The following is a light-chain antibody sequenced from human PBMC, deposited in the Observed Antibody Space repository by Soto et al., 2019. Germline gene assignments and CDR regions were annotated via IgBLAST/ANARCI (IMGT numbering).Light chain of an antibody. CDR2: GAS. CDR1: QSISSN. CDR3: QQYGDSPL. Sequence: EIVMTQSPATLSVSPGERATLSCRASQSISSNLAWYQQKPGQAHSLLLYGASTRATGIPARFSGSGSGTDFTLTISSLQSEDFAVYYCQQYGDSPLFGPGTKVDIK. J-gene: IGKJ3*01. V-gene: IGKV3-15*01.